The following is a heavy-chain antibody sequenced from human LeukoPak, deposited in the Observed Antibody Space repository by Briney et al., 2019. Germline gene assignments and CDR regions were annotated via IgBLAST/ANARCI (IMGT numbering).Heavy chain of an antibody. CDR2: INSDGSST. CDR1: GFTFSSYW. CDR3: ARDRDMWELSVVNWFDP. Sequence: GGSLRLSCAASGFTFSSYWMHWVRQAPGKGLVWVSRINSDGSSTSYADSVKGRFTISRDNAKNTLYLQMNSLRAEDTAVYYCARDRDMWELSVVNWFDPWGQGTLVTVSS. J-gene: IGHJ5*02. D-gene: IGHD1-26*01. V-gene: IGHV3-74*01.